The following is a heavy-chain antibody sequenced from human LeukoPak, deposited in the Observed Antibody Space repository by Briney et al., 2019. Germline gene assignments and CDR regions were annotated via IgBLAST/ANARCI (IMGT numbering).Heavy chain of an antibody. CDR3: ARGPTPGNYYYYYMDV. CDR2: MNPNSGNT. J-gene: IGHJ6*03. CDR1: GYTFTSYD. V-gene: IGHV1-8*03. Sequence: ASVKVSCKASGYTFTSYDINWVRQATGQGLEWMGWMNPNSGNTGYAQKFQGRVTITRNTSISTAYMELSSLRSEDTAVYYCARGPTPGNYYYYYMDVWGKGTTVTVSS.